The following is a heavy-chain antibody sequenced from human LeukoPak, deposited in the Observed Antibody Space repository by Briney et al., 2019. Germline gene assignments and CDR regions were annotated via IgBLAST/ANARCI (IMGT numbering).Heavy chain of an antibody. V-gene: IGHV3-23*01. CDR2: ISGSGDSP. CDR1: GFTFNSDA. J-gene: IGHJ4*02. Sequence: PGGSLRLSCAGSGFTFNSDAVSWVRQAPGKGLEWVTFISGSGDSPKYADSVKGQFTMSRDNSKNVVYLLMNNLRVEDTAVYYCANWFHVDYWGQGTLVTVSS. D-gene: IGHD3-9*01. CDR3: ANWFHVDY.